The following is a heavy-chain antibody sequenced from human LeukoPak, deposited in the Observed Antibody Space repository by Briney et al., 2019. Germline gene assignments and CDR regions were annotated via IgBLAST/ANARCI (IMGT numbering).Heavy chain of an antibody. CDR1: GGSISSGGYY. Sequence: SETLSLTCTVSGGSISSGGYYWSWIRQHPGKGLEWIGYIYYSGSTYYNPSLKSRVTISVDTSKNQFSLKLSSVTAADTAVYYCARDIDYDSSCLESFGMDVWGQGTTVTVSS. V-gene: IGHV4-31*03. D-gene: IGHD3-22*01. CDR2: IYYSGST. CDR3: ARDIDYDSSCLESFGMDV. J-gene: IGHJ6*02.